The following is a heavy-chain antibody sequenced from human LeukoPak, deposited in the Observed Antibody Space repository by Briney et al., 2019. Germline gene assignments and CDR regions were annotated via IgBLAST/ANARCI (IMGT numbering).Heavy chain of an antibody. D-gene: IGHD3-3*01. V-gene: IGHV4-34*01. CDR1: GGSFSGYY. J-gene: IGHJ3*02. CDR2: INHSGST. CDR3: ARGAFSYYDFGGGRKRVVFDI. Sequence: SETLSLTCAVYGGSFSGYYWSWIRQPPGKGLEWIGEINHSGSTDYNPSLKSRVTISVDTSKNQFSLKLSSVTAADTAVYYCARGAFSYYDFGGGRKRVVFDIWAQGTMATVSP.